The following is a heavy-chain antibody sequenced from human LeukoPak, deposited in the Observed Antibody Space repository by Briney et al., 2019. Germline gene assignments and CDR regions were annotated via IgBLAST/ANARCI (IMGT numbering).Heavy chain of an antibody. V-gene: IGHV3-21*01. CDR3: ARDHPGRGSSFVFSY. J-gene: IGHJ4*02. D-gene: IGHD6-6*01. CDR1: GFTFSSYS. Sequence: GGSLRLSCAASGFTFSSYSMNWVRQAPGKGLEWVSSISSSSSYIYYAGSVKGRFTISRDNAKNSLYLQMNSLRAEDTAVYYCARDHPGRGSSFVFSYWGQGTLVTVSS. CDR2: ISSSSSYI.